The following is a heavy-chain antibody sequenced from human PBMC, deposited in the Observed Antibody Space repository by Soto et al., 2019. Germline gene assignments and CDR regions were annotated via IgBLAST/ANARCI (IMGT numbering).Heavy chain of an antibody. V-gene: IGHV2-5*01. J-gene: IGHJ3*02. D-gene: IGHD2-15*01. Sequence: SGPTLVNPTQTLTLTCTSSGFSLSTSGVGVGWIRQPPGKALEWLALIYWNDDKRYSPSLKSRLTITKDTSKNQVVLTMTNMDPVDTATYYCARITYCSGGSCYSGAFDIWGKGKMVTVS. CDR3: ARITYCSGGSCYSGAFDI. CDR1: GFSLSTSGVG. CDR2: IYWNDDK.